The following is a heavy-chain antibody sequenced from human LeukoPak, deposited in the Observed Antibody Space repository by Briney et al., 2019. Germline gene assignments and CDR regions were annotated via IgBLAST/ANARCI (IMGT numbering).Heavy chain of an antibody. Sequence: EASVKVSCKASGYTFTSYGISWVRQAPGQGLEWMGWISAYNGNTNYAQKLQGRVTMTTDTSTSTAYMELRSLRSDDTAVYYCARGFVPSFRYDSRGQGALDIWRQGTMVTVSS. CDR3: ARGFVPSFRYDSRGQGALDI. CDR1: GYTFTSYG. V-gene: IGHV1-18*01. CDR2: ISAYNGNT. J-gene: IGHJ3*02. D-gene: IGHD3-22*01.